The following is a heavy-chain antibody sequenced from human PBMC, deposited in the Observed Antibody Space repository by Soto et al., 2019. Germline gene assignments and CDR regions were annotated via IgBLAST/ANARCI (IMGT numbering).Heavy chain of an antibody. CDR2: ISGSGGST. J-gene: IGHJ3*02. CDR1: GFTFSSYA. Sequence: AGGSLRLSCAASGFTFSSYAISWVRQAPGKGLEWVSAISGSGGSTYYADSVKGRFTISRDNSKNTLYLQMNSLRAEDTAVYYCAKDLHYYDSSGYYDAFDIWGQGTMVTVSS. D-gene: IGHD3-22*01. CDR3: AKDLHYYDSSGYYDAFDI. V-gene: IGHV3-23*01.